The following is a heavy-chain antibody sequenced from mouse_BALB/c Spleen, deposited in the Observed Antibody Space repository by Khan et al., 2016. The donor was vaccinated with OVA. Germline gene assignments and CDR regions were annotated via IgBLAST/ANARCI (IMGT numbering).Heavy chain of an antibody. J-gene: IGHJ4*01. CDR2: ISYSGST. CDR3: ARGNYYGYALDY. D-gene: IGHD1-1*01. Sequence: EVQLQESGPGLVKPSQSLSLTCTVNGYSITSNYAWNWIRQFPGNKLEWMGYISYSGSTNYNPSLKSRLSIPRDTSKNQFFLLLHSVTTEDSATYDCARGNYYGYALDYWGQGTSVTVSS. V-gene: IGHV3-2*02. CDR1: GYSITSNYA.